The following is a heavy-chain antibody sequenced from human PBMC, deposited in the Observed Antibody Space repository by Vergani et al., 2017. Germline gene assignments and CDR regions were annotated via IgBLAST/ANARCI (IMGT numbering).Heavy chain of an antibody. J-gene: IGHJ4*02. V-gene: IGHV3-21*01. CDR2: ISSSSSYI. D-gene: IGHD6-19*01. CDR1: GFAFSTYA. CDR3: ARDLVAGTFDY. Sequence: EVQLLESGGGLVQPGGSLRLSCAASGFAFSTYAMSWVRQAPGKGLEWVSSISSSSSYIYYADSVKGRFTISRDNAKNSLYLQMNSLRAEDTAVYYCARDLVAGTFDYWGQGTLVTVSS.